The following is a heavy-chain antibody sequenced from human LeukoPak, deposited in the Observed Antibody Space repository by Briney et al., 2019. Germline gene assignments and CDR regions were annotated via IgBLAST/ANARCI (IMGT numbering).Heavy chain of an antibody. Sequence: GGSLRLSCAAAGFTFTGYWMNWVRQAPGKGLEWVANINQAGSEKYYVDSVKGRFTIFRDNAKNSLHLQINSLTAEDTAVYYCARDDSSGWFYYWGQGTLVTDSS. CDR2: INQAGSEK. D-gene: IGHD6-19*01. V-gene: IGHV3-7*01. CDR1: GFTFTGYW. CDR3: ARDDSSGWFYY. J-gene: IGHJ4*02.